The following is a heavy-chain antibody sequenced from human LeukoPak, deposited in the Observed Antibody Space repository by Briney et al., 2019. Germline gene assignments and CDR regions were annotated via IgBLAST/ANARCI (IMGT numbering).Heavy chain of an antibody. CDR1: GFTFSSYS. D-gene: IGHD5-18*01. J-gene: IGHJ4*02. CDR3: ARVNLERIQPSPFGY. CDR2: ISSSSSYI. V-gene: IGHV3-21*01. Sequence: GGSLRLSCAASGFTFSSYSMNWVRQAPGKGLEWVSSISSSSSYIYYADSVKGRFTISRDNAKNSLYLQMNSLRAEDTAVYYCARVNLERIQPSPFGYWGQGTLVTVSS.